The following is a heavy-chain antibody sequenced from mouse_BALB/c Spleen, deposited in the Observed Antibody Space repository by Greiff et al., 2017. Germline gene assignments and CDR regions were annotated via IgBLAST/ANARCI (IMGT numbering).Heavy chain of an antibody. D-gene: IGHD1-1*01. CDR3: TRSGYYGSSYLYYYAMDY. J-gene: IGHJ4*01. CDR1: GYTFTSYY. CDR2: INPSNGGT. V-gene: IGHV1S81*02. Sequence: QVQLQQPGAELVKPGASVKLSCKASGYTFTSYYMYWVKQRPGQGLEWIGGINPSNGGTNFNEKFKSKATLTVDKSSSTAYMQLSSLTSEDSAVYYCTRSGYYGSSYLYYYAMDYWGQGTSVTVSS.